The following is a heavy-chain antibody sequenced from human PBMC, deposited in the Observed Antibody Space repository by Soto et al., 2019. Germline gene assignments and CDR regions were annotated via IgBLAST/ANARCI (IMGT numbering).Heavy chain of an antibody. V-gene: IGHV1-69*13. Sequence: SVKVSCKASGGTFSSYAISWVRQASGQGLDWMGGIIPIFGTANYAQKFQGRVTITADESTSTAYMELSSLRSEDTAVYYCARGLDDSSGPDAFDIWGQGTMVTVSS. CDR2: IIPIFGTA. CDR3: ARGLDDSSGPDAFDI. D-gene: IGHD3-22*01. CDR1: GGTFSSYA. J-gene: IGHJ3*02.